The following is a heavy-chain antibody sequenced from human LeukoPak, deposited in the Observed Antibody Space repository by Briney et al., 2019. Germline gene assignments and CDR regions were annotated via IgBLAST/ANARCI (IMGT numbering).Heavy chain of an antibody. D-gene: IGHD3-22*01. V-gene: IGHV4-61*02. CDR1: GGSISSGSYY. Sequence: PSETLSLTCTVSGGSISSGSYYWSWIRQPAGKGLEWIGRIYTSGSTNYNPSLKSRVTISVDTSKNQFSLKLSSVTAAVTAVYYCARATYYYDSSGRTDAFDIWGQGTMVTVSS. CDR2: IYTSGST. J-gene: IGHJ3*02. CDR3: ARATYYYDSSGRTDAFDI.